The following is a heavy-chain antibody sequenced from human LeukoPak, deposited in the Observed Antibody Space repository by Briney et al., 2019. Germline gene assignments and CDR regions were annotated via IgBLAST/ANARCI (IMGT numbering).Heavy chain of an antibody. CDR3: AKPSSGYGQYYFDY. Sequence: GGSLRLSCAASGFTFSYYSMNWVRQAPGKGLEWVSAISGSGGSTYYADSVKGRFTISRDNSKNTLYLRMNSLRAEDTAVYYCAKPSSGYGQYYFDYWGQGTLVTVSS. V-gene: IGHV3-23*01. CDR1: GFTFSYYS. J-gene: IGHJ4*02. CDR2: ISGSGGST. D-gene: IGHD5-12*01.